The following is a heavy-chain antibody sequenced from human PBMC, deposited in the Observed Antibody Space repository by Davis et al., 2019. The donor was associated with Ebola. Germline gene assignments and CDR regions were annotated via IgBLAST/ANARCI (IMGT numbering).Heavy chain of an antibody. CDR2: IYTSGST. Sequence: SETLSLTCAVYGGSFSGYYWSWIRQPAGKGLGWIGHIYTSGSTNYNPSLKSRVTISVDTSKNQFSLKLSSVTAADTAVYYCARGDFWSGYFYFDYWGQGTSVTVSS. V-gene: IGHV4-59*10. J-gene: IGHJ4*02. CDR3: ARGDFWSGYFYFDY. D-gene: IGHD3-3*01. CDR1: GGSFSGYY.